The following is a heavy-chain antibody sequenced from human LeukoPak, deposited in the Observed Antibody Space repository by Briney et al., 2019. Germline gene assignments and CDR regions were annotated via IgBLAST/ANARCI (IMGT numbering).Heavy chain of an antibody. J-gene: IGHJ4*02. V-gene: IGHV4-39*01. CDR3: ARHRTSSAYSPFDY. D-gene: IGHD2-2*01. Sequence: SETLSLTCTLSVGSISSSSYYWGWIRQPPGKGLEWIGTIYYSGSTYYNPSLKSRVTLSVDTSQNQFSLKLSSVTAADTAVYYCARHRTSSAYSPFDYWGQGTLVTVSS. CDR1: VGSISSSSYY. CDR2: IYYSGST.